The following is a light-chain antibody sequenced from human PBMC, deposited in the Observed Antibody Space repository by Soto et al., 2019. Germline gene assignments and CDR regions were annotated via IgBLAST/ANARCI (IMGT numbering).Light chain of an antibody. Sequence: IVMTQSPATLSVSLGERATLSCRASQSVSTDLAWYQQKPGQAPRLLIFAASTRATGIPARFSGSGSGTEFILTISSLQSEDSAVYYCHQYNYWTTETFGQGTKVDIK. CDR2: AAS. CDR3: HQYNYWTTET. J-gene: IGKJ1*01. CDR1: QSVSTD. V-gene: IGKV3-15*01.